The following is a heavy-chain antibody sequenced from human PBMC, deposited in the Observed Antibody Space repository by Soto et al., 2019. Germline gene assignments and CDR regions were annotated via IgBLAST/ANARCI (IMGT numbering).Heavy chain of an antibody. Sequence: QLQLQESGSGLVKPSQTLSLTCAVSGGSISSVPYSWSWIRQPPGKGLEWIGYIYHSGNTYYKPSLKIRVTISVDRSKNQFSLKLTSVTAEDTAVYYRSTYPPMPTATGDDGSFHMWGQGTMVTVSS. CDR3: STYPPMPTATGDDGSFHM. CDR1: GGSISSVPYS. D-gene: IGHD4-17*01. CDR2: IYHSGNT. J-gene: IGHJ3*02. V-gene: IGHV4-30-2*01.